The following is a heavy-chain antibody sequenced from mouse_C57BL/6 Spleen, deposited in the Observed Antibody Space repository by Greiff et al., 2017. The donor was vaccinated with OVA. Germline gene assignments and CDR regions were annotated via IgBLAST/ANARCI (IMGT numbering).Heavy chain of an antibody. J-gene: IGHJ2*01. Sequence: VQLQQSGAELVRPGASVKLSCTASGFNITDYYMHWVKQRPEQGLEWIGRIDPEDGDPEYAPKFQGQATMTADTSSNTAYLQLSSLTSEDTAVYYCTTITVVATGFDYWGQGTTLTVSS. D-gene: IGHD1-1*01. CDR2: IDPEDGDP. CDR3: TTITVVATGFDY. V-gene: IGHV14-1*01. CDR1: GFNITDYY.